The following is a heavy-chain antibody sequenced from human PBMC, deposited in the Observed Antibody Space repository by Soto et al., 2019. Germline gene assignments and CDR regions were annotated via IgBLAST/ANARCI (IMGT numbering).Heavy chain of an antibody. CDR3: VKNAGGSHEIFGY. D-gene: IGHD1-26*01. V-gene: IGHV3-23*01. CDR2: ISGDGRNT. J-gene: IGHJ4*02. Sequence: GGSLRLSCVVSGFTFDSHGMGWVRQAPGKGLDWVSTISGDGRNTHYADSVKGRFSISRDNSKNTVYLQMNTLRVEDTAMDFCVKNAGGSHEIFGYCGKGAQVTVSS. CDR1: GFTFDSHG.